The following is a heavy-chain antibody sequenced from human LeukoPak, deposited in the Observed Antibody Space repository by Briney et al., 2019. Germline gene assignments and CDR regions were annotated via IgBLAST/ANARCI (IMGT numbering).Heavy chain of an antibody. CDR1: GFTFGHYW. V-gene: IGHV3-7*01. J-gene: IGHJ4*02. Sequence: GGSLRLSCAPSGFTFGHYWMSWVRQAPGKGLEWVANIKEDGSEKYYVDSVKGRFTISRDNAKNSLSLQVNSLRAEDTAVYYCARSRSGYYEDYWGQGTLVTVSS. CDR2: IKEDGSEK. D-gene: IGHD3-22*01. CDR3: ARSRSGYYEDY.